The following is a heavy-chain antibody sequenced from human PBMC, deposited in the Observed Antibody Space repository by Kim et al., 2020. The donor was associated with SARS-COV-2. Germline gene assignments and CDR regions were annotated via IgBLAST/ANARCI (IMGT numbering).Heavy chain of an antibody. V-gene: IGHV7-4-1*02. Sequence: ASVKVSCKASGYTFTSYAMNWVRQAPGQGLEWMGWINTNTGNPTYAQGFTGRFVFSLDTSVSTAYLQISSLKAEDTAVYYCARDNSGYDLGYYYYYYYMDVCGKGTTVTVSS. CDR1: GYTFTSYA. CDR3: ARDNSGYDLGYYYYYYYMDV. D-gene: IGHD5-12*01. J-gene: IGHJ6*03. CDR2: INTNTGNP.